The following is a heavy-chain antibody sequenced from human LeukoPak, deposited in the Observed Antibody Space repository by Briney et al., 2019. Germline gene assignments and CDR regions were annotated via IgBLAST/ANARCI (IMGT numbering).Heavy chain of an antibody. CDR3: AKGLAAAGTFDY. D-gene: IGHD6-13*01. Sequence: PGGSLRLSCAASGFTFSSYAMSWVRQAPGKGLEWLSAISGSGGSTYYADSVKGRFTISRDNSKNTLYLQMNSLRAEDTAVYHCAKGLAAAGTFDYWGQGTLVTVSS. CDR2: ISGSGGST. J-gene: IGHJ4*02. CDR1: GFTFSSYA. V-gene: IGHV3-23*01.